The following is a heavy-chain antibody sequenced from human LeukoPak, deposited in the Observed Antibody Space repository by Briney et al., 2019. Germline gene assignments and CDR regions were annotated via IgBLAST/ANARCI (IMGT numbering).Heavy chain of an antibody. CDR1: GFTFSSYA. J-gene: IGHJ6*03. Sequence: GGSLRLSCAASGFTFSSYAMHWVRQAPGKGLEWVAVISYDGSNKYYADSVKGRFTISRDNSKNTLYLQMNSLRAEDTAVYYCARAGYSSGWGDRDYYYYMDVWGKGTTVTVSS. CDR3: ARAGYSSGWGDRDYYYYMDV. V-gene: IGHV3-30*04. D-gene: IGHD6-19*01. CDR2: ISYDGSNK.